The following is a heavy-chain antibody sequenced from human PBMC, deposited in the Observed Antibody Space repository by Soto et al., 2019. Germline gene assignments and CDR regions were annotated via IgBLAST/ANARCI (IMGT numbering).Heavy chain of an antibody. D-gene: IGHD1-1*01. Sequence: EVQLLESGGGLVQHGGSLRLSCAASGFTISSNAMYWVRQAPGNGLEWVSAIRDRGDTTHYADSVKGRFTISRDTFKNTLYRQLNALRADDTAVDYCAKDKPGTTSFDYWGQGTLVTVSS. CDR3: AKDKPGTTSFDY. CDR2: IRDRGDTT. V-gene: IGHV3-23*01. J-gene: IGHJ4*02. CDR1: GFTISSNA.